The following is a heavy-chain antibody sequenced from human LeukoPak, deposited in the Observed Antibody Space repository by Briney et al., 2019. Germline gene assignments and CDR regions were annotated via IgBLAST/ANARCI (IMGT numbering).Heavy chain of an antibody. V-gene: IGHV4-59*01. CDR2: ISHSGST. J-gene: IGHJ3*02. CDR3: ARGYYDSRGDSNPFDI. CDR1: GGSISSSY. Sequence: PSETLSLTCTVSGGSISSSYWSWIRQPPGRGLEWIAYISHSGSTNYNPSLKSRVSISLDASKNQSSLKLTSVTAADTAIYYCARGYYDSRGDSNPFDIWGQGTMVTVSS. D-gene: IGHD3-22*01.